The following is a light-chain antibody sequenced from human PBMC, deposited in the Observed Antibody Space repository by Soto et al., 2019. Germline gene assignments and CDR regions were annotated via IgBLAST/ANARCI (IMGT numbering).Light chain of an antibody. Sequence: SYELTQPPSVSVATGQTARITCGGNNIGSKRVHWYQQKPGQAPVLVVYDDIYRPSGIPERFSGSNSGNTATLTISRVEAGDEADYYCQVWDSSSDHVVFGGGTKLTVL. CDR2: DDI. V-gene: IGLV3-21*02. CDR1: NIGSKR. CDR3: QVWDSSSDHVV. J-gene: IGLJ2*01.